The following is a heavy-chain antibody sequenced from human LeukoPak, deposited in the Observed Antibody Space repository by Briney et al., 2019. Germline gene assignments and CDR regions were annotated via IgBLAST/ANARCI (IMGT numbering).Heavy chain of an antibody. CDR1: GGSISSYY. D-gene: IGHD4-17*01. V-gene: IGHV4-4*07. Sequence: SETLSPTCTVSGGSISSYYWSWVRQPAGKGLEWIGRIYTSGNTNYNPSLKGRVTMSVDTSKNQFSLNLSSVTAADTAVYYCARNPGSDYPEWWGQGTLVTVSS. CDR2: IYTSGNT. CDR3: ARNPGSDYPEW. J-gene: IGHJ4*02.